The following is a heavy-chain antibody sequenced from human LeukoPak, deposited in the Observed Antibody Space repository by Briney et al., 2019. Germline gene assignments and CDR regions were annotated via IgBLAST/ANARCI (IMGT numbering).Heavy chain of an antibody. CDR1: GFTFSSYG. Sequence: PGGSLRLSCAASGFTFSSYGMYWVRQAPGKGLEWVAVISFDGSNKYYADSVRGRFTVSRDNFKDTLYLQMNSLRAEDTAVYYCAKDEIGAVAGLLDYWGQGILVTVSS. V-gene: IGHV3-30*18. CDR3: AKDEIGAVAGLLDY. J-gene: IGHJ4*02. D-gene: IGHD6-19*01. CDR2: ISFDGSNK.